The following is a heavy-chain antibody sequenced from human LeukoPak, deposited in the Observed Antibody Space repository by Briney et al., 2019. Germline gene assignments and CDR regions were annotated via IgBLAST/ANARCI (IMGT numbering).Heavy chain of an antibody. J-gene: IGHJ5*02. D-gene: IGHD3-10*01. V-gene: IGHV3-64D*06. CDR2: ISSNGGST. Sequence: PGGSLRLSCSASGFTFSSYAMHWVRQAPGKGLEYVSAISSNGGSTYYVDSVKGRFTISRDNSKNTLYLQMSSLRAEDTAVYYCVKSMVRGINWFDPWGQGTLVTVSS. CDR3: VKSMVRGINWFDP. CDR1: GFTFSSYA.